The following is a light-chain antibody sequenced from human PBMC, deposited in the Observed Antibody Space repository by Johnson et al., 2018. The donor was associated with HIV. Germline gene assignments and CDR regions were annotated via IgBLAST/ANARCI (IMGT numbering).Light chain of an antibody. CDR1: SSNIGNNY. CDR3: GTWDSSLSAYV. J-gene: IGLJ1*01. Sequence: QSVLTQPPSVSAAPGQKVTISCSGSSSNIGNNYVSWYQQLPGTAPKLLIYYNNKRPSGIPDRFSGSKSGTLATLGITGLQTGDEADYYCGTWDSSLSAYVFGTGTKVTVL. V-gene: IGLV1-51*01. CDR2: YNN.